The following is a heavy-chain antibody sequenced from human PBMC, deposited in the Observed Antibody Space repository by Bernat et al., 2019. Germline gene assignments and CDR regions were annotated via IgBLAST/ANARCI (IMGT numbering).Heavy chain of an antibody. CDR3: ARNAPLDY. Sequence: EAQLVESGGGLVQPGGSLRLSCEASGFPFSNCWMSWVRQAPGKGLEWVAYIQQDGSEKFYVDSVRGRFTISRDNAKNSVYLQMNSLRAEDTAVYYCARNAPLDYWGQGTLVTVSS. CDR2: IQQDGSEK. CDR1: GFPFSNCW. J-gene: IGHJ4*02. V-gene: IGHV3-7*03.